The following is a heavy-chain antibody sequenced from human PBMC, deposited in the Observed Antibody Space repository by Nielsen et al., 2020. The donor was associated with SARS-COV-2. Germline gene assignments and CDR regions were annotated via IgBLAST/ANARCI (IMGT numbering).Heavy chain of an antibody. CDR3: ARIEYDFWSGYYPLYGMDV. D-gene: IGHD3-3*01. CDR2: IYYSGST. CDR1: GGSISSYY. J-gene: IGHJ6*02. Sequence: SETLSLTCAVSGGSISSYYWSWIRQPPGKGLEWIGYIYYSGSTNYNPSLKSRVTISVDTSKNQFSLKLSSVTAADTAVYYCARIEYDFWSGYYPLYGMDVWGQGTTVTVSS. V-gene: IGHV4-59*01.